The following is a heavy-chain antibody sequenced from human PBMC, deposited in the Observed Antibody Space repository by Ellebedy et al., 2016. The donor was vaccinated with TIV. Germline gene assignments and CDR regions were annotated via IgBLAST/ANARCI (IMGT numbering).Heavy chain of an antibody. V-gene: IGHV3-33*01. CDR1: GLTFSSYG. Sequence: GGSLRLXCAASGLTFSSYGMHWVRQAPGKGLEWVALVCYDGSTQHYADSVQGRFTISRDNSKNTMYLQMNSLRAEDTAVYYCARDMGSYGGNTDFQHWGQGTLVTVSS. CDR3: ARDMGSYGGNTDFQH. D-gene: IGHD4-23*01. J-gene: IGHJ1*01. CDR2: VCYDGSTQ.